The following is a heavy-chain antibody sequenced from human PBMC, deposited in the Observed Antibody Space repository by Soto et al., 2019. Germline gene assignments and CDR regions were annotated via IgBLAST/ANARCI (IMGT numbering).Heavy chain of an antibody. V-gene: IGHV1-69*01. D-gene: IGHD3-16*02. CDR3: LRGYQPRTNRAGFDP. CDR2: IIPIFGTA. Sequence: QVQLVQSGAEVKKPGSSVKVSCKASGGTFSSYAISWVRQAPGQGLEWMGGIIPIFGTANYAQTFQGRVTITADESTSTAYMELSSLRSEDTAVYYCLRGYQPRTNRAGFDPWGQGTLVTVSS. J-gene: IGHJ5*02. CDR1: GGTFSSYA.